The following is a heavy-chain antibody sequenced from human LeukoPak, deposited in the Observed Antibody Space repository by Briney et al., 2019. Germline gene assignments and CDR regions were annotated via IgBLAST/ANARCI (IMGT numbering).Heavy chain of an antibody. Sequence: GASVKVSCKASGGTFSSYAISWVRQAPGQGLEWMGGIIPIFGTANYAQKFQGRVTITADESMSTAYMELSSLRSEDTAVYYCAKTYYDGSGYHFDYWGQGTLVTVSS. CDR3: AKTYYDGSGYHFDY. J-gene: IGHJ4*02. D-gene: IGHD3-22*01. V-gene: IGHV1-69*13. CDR1: GGTFSSYA. CDR2: IIPIFGTA.